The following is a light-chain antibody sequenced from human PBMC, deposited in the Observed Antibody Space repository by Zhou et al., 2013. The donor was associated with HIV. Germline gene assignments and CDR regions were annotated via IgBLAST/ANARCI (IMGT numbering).Light chain of an antibody. V-gene: IGKV1-17*03. CDR1: QDIGNY. CDR3: LRHNSYPYT. Sequence: IQMTQSPSAMSASVGDRVTITCRASQDIGNYLAWFQQKPGKVPQRLIYGASTLQSGVPSRFSGSGSGTEFTLTISSLQPEDFATYYCLRHNSYPYTFGQGTMLEI. CDR2: GAS. J-gene: IGKJ2*01.